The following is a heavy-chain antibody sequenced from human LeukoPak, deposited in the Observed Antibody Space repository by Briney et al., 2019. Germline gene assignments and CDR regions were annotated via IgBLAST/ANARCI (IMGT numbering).Heavy chain of an antibody. CDR1: GFTFSSYW. D-gene: IGHD3-22*01. CDR3: ARDDSRGYYAFDI. Sequence: GGSLRLSCAASGFTFSSYWMSWVRQAPGKGLEWVANIKQDGSEKYYVDSVKGRFTISRDNAKNSLYLQMNSLRAEDTAVYYCARDDSRGYYAFDIWGQGTMVTVSS. CDR2: IKQDGSEK. V-gene: IGHV3-7*01. J-gene: IGHJ3*02.